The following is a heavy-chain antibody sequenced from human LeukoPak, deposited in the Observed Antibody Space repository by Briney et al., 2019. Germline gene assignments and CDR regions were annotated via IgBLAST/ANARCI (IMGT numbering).Heavy chain of an antibody. D-gene: IGHD2-21*02. V-gene: IGHV1-2*02. CDR1: GYTFTGYY. CDR3: ARGGSTDSIHSCGGNCYFLDY. J-gene: IGHJ4*02. CDR2: INPNSGGT. Sequence: ASVKVSCKASGYTFTGYYMHWVRQAPGQGLEWMGWINPNSGGTNYAQKFQGRVIMTRDTSISTAYRELSRLGSDDTAVYYCARGGSTDSIHSCGGNCYFLDYWGQGTLVTVSS.